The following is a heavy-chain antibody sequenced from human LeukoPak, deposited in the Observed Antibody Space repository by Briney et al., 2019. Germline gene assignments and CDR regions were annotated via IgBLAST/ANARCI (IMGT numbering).Heavy chain of an antibody. CDR3: ARGGSEQWLVHSVMDAFDI. CDR1: GGSFSGYY. D-gene: IGHD6-19*01. Sequence: SETLSLTCTVYGGSFSGYYWSWIRQPPGKGLEWIGEINHSGSTNYNPSLKSRVTISVDTSKNQFSLQLNSVTPEDTAVYYCARGGSEQWLVHSVMDAFDIWGQGTMVTVSS. J-gene: IGHJ3*02. CDR2: INHSGST. V-gene: IGHV4-34*01.